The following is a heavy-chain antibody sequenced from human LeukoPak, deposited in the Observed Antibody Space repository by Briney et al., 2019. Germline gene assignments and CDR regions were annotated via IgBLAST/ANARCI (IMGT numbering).Heavy chain of an antibody. V-gene: IGHV3-74*01. D-gene: IGHD3-3*01. CDR2: INSDGSST. CDR3: ARPLGRNSDFWSGYYTYYYYYGMDV. CDR1: GFAFSSYW. J-gene: IGHJ6*02. Sequence: GGSLRLSCAASGFAFSSYWMHWVRQAPGKGLVWVSRINSDGSSTSYADSVKGRFTISRDNAKNTLYLQMNSLRAEDTAVYYCARPLGRNSDFWSGYYTYYYYYGMDVWGQGTTVTVSS.